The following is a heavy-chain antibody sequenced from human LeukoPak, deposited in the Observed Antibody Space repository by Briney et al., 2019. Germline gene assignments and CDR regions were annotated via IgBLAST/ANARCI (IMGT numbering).Heavy chain of an antibody. J-gene: IGHJ4*02. CDR3: ARAELVDIAAAAPDY. V-gene: IGHV3-74*01. D-gene: IGHD6-13*01. CDR2: INTDGSST. Sequence: PGGFLRLSCAASGFTFSNYWMHWVRQAPGKGLVWVSRINTDGSSTTYADSVKGRFTISRDNAKNTLYLQMNSLRAEDTAVYYCARAELVDIAAAAPDYWGQGTLVTVSS. CDR1: GFTFSNYW.